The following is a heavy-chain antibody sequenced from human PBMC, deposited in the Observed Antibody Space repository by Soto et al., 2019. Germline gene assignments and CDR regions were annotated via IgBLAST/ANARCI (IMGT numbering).Heavy chain of an antibody. CDR3: AKEEWEPRGPFDY. Sequence: PGGSLRLSCAASGFTFSDYYMSWIRQAPGKGLEWVSYISTSGSTINYADSVKGRFTISRDNAKNTLYLQMNSLRAEDTAVYYCAKEEWEPRGPFDYWGQGTLVTSPQ. CDR1: GFTFSDYY. CDR2: ISTSGSTI. J-gene: IGHJ4*02. D-gene: IGHD1-26*01. V-gene: IGHV3-11*01.